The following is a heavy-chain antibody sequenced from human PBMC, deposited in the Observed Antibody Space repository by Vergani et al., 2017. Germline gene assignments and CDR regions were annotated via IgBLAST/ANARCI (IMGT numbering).Heavy chain of an antibody. J-gene: IGHJ6*04. CDR1: DFKFDQFG. CDR2: ISYNGLDV. V-gene: IGHV3-20*01. Sequence: EVELLDSGGKVVRPGGSLRLSCVASDFKFDQFGMMWVRQSPGKGPEWVAGISYNGLDVDYSESVEGRFTISRDNSKNSLFLQMNNVRAEDTASYHCARGALYSFYYVRDFWGKGTTVKVSS. CDR3: ARGALYSFYYVRDF. D-gene: IGHD3-10*02.